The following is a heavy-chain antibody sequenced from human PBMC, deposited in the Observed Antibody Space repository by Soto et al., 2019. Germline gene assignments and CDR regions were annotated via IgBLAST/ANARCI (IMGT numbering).Heavy chain of an antibody. D-gene: IGHD2-2*01. CDR1: GYTFINYG. V-gene: IGHV1-18*01. CDR3: AREGYCSRTRCARTKSWFAP. J-gene: IGHJ5*02. Sequence: QVQLVQSGTEVKKPGASVKVSCKASGYTFINYGISWVRQAPGQGLEWMGWISAYNGKTNYAQKRQGRDTMTTDTATSKASMELRSLRSDATAVYSCAREGYCSRTRCARTKSWFAPWGLGTLVTVSS. CDR2: ISAYNGKT.